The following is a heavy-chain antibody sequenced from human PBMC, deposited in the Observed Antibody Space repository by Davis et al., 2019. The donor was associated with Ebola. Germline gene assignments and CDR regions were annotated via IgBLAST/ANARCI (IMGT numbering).Heavy chain of an antibody. CDR1: GFTFSSYA. CDR3: AKDLKSGSYRMEYGMDV. CDR2: IWYDGSNK. J-gene: IGHJ6*02. V-gene: IGHV3-30*02. Sequence: GESLKISCAASGFTFSSYAMHWVRQAPGKGLEWVAVIWYDGSNKYYADSVKGRFTISRDNSKNTLYLQMNSLRAEDTAVYYCAKDLKSGSYRMEYGMDVWGQGTTVTVSS. D-gene: IGHD1-26*01.